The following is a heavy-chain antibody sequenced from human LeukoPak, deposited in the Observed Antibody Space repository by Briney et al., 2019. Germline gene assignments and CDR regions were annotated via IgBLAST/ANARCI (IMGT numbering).Heavy chain of an antibody. CDR1: GGSFSGYY. Sequence: SETLSLTCAVYGGSFSGYYWSWIRQPPGKGLEWIGEINHSGSTNYNPSLKSRATISVDTSKNQFSLKLSSVTAADTAVYYCAGQLWSYSNYPTPHDYWGQGTLVTVSS. V-gene: IGHV4-34*01. CDR3: AGQLWSYSNYPTPHDY. CDR2: INHSGST. J-gene: IGHJ4*02. D-gene: IGHD4-11*01.